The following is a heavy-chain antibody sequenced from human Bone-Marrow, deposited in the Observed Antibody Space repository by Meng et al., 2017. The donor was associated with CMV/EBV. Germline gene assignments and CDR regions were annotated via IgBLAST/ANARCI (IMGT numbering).Heavy chain of an antibody. D-gene: IGHD6-13*01. J-gene: IGHJ6*02. V-gene: IGHV3-7*03. CDR2: VKPDGSEE. CDR3: ANEIIVGYSSPGLGMDV. CDR1: GFIFSDYW. Sequence: GGSLRLSCKASGFIFSDYWMNWVRQVPGKGLEWVATVKPDGSEEFYVDSVKGRFTISRDNAKNSLYLQMNSLRAEDTAVYYCANEIIVGYSSPGLGMDVWGQGTTVTVSS.